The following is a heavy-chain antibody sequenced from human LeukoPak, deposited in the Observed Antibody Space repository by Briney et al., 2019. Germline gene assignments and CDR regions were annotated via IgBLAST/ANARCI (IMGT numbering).Heavy chain of an antibody. CDR1: GFTFSSYG. CDR2: ISYDGSNQ. D-gene: IGHD6-6*01. Sequence: PGGSLRLSCAASGFTFSSYGMHWVRQAPGKGLEWVALISYDGSNQYYVDSVKGRFTISRDNSKNTVYLQMNSLRVEDTALYYCAKDTGGYITSLADQEDNWFDPWGQGTLVSVSS. J-gene: IGHJ5*02. V-gene: IGHV3-30*18. CDR3: AKDTGGYITSLADQEDNWFDP.